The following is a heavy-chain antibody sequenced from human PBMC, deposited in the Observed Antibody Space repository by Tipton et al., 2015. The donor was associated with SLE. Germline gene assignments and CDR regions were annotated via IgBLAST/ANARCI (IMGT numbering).Heavy chain of an antibody. CDR1: GGSISSGGYY. Sequence: LRLSCTVSGGSISSGGYYWSWIRQHPGKGLEWIGYIYYSGSTYYNPSLKSRVTISVDTSKNQFSLKLSSVTAADTAVYYCASTPPANRSSACCYPRYYLDYWGQGTLVAVSS. V-gene: IGHV4-31*02. J-gene: IGHJ4*02. D-gene: IGHD2-2*01. CDR3: ASTPPANRSSACCYPRYYLDY. CDR2: IYYSGST.